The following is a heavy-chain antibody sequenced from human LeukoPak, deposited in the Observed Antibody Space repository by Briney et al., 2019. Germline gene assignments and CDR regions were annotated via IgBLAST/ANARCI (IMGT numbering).Heavy chain of an antibody. J-gene: IGHJ2*01. V-gene: IGHV4-39*01. CDR3: ARHVAYCSGGTCFSTRYFDL. Sequence: ETLSHTRTVSGGSITSNTYYWGCIRQPPGKGLEWIGSIYYSGSTYYNPSLKSRVTVSVDTSIDQFSLKLTSVTAADTAVYYCARHVAYCSGGTCFSTRYFDLWGQGTLVTVSS. D-gene: IGHD2-15*01. CDR1: GGSITSNTYY. CDR2: IYYSGST.